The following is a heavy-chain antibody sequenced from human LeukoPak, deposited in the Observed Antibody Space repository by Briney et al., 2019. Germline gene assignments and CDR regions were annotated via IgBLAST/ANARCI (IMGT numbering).Heavy chain of an antibody. CDR3: AKVSAVTSEFDY. Sequence: PGGSLRLSCAASGFTFSSYAMSWVRQAPGKGLEGVSAISGSGGSTYYADSVKGRFTISRDNSKNTLYLQMNSLRAEDTAVYYCAKVSAVTSEFDYWGQGTLVTVSS. J-gene: IGHJ4*02. CDR1: GFTFSSYA. V-gene: IGHV3-23*01. CDR2: ISGSGGST. D-gene: IGHD3-3*01.